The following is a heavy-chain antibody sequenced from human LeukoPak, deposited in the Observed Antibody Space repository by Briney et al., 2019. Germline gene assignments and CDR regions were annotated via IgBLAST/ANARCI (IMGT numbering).Heavy chain of an antibody. V-gene: IGHV1-46*01. CDR2: INPSGGST. Sequence: ASVKVSCRASGYTFTSYYMHWVRQAPGQGLEWMGIINPSGGSTSYAQKFQGRVTMTTDTSTSTAYMELRSLRSDDTAVYYCARSGIAVTGTRYFQHWGQGTLVTVSS. J-gene: IGHJ1*01. CDR3: ARSGIAVTGTRYFQH. CDR1: GYTFTSYY. D-gene: IGHD6-19*01.